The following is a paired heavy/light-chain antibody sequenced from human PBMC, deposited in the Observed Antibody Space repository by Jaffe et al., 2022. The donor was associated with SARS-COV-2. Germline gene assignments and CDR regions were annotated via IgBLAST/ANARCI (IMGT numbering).Heavy chain of an antibody. V-gene: IGHV3-7*03. J-gene: IGHJ4*02. Sequence: EVQVVESGGGLVRPGGSLRLSCAASGFTVSSYWMNWVRQAPGKGLEWVATTNEDGSEIYYVDSVKARFTMSRDNSKNSLYLQMNSLRAEDTAVYYCARRHGSGWYGFDYWGQGTRVTVS. D-gene: IGHD6-19*01. CDR2: TNEDGSEI. CDR1: GFTVSSYW. CDR3: ARRHGSGWYGFDY.
Light chain of an antibody. CDR1: QDIGSH. V-gene: IGKV1-9*01. Sequence: DIQLTQSPSFLSASVGDRVTITCRASQDIGSHLVLYQQKPGKAPKLLIYEASTLQSGVPSRFSGSGSGTEFTLTIRSLQPEDSATYYCQQLSNYPLTFGGGTKVEIK. CDR3: QQLSNYPLT. CDR2: EAS. J-gene: IGKJ4*01.